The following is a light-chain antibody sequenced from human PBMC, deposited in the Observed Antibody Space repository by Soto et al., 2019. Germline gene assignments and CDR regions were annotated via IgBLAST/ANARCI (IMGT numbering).Light chain of an antibody. V-gene: IGKV3-20*01. CDR3: QQYGGSPWT. J-gene: IGKJ1*01. CDR1: QSVSRSY. CDR2: GAS. Sequence: EIVLTQSPGTLSLSPGERATLSCRASQSVSRSYLAWYQQKPGQAPRLLIYGASSRATGIPDRISGSGCGTDFTLIISRLDPEDFAVYYCQQYGGSPWTFGQGTKVEIK.